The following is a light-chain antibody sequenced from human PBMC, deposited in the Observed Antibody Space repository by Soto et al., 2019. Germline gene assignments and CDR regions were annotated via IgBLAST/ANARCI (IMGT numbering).Light chain of an antibody. CDR3: QQYKDWPLT. V-gene: IGKV3-15*01. J-gene: IGKJ4*01. Sequence: EIVMTPSPATLSVSPVERATLFCRASQSVSSTLAWYQQKPGQAPRLLIYAASTRATGFPARFSGSGSGTEFTLTISSLQSEDFAVYYCQQYKDWPLTFGGGTKVDI. CDR2: AAS. CDR1: QSVSST.